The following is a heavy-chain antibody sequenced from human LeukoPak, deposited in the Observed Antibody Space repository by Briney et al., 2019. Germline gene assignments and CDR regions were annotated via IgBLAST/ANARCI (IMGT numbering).Heavy chain of an antibody. CDR3: AKDIWYRSSWFHGMDV. D-gene: IGHD6-13*01. CDR1: GFTFSGYG. CDR2: IWYDGSNK. Sequence: GRSLRLSCAASGFTFSGYGMHWVRQAPGKGLEWVAVIWYDGSNKYYADSVKGRFTISRDNAKNSLYLQMNSLRAEDTALYYCAKDIWYRSSWFHGMDVWGQGTTVTVSS. J-gene: IGHJ6*02. V-gene: IGHV3-33*03.